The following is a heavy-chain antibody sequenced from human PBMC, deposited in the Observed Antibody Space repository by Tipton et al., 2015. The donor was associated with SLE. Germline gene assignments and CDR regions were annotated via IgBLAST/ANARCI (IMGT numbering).Heavy chain of an antibody. D-gene: IGHD6-19*01. V-gene: IGHV6-1*01. CDR3: ARGAREGPGRGSGYGRGVKVAGNYFDY. CDR2: TYYRSNWYN. CDR1: GDSVPINSSA. Sequence: GLVKPSQNLLLTCSIFGDSVPINSSAWNWIRQSPSRGLEWLVRTYYRSNWYNDYAVSVKRRITINPDTSKNQFSLQLNSVTPEDTAVYYCARGAREGPGRGSGYGRGVKVAGNYFDYWGQGTLVTVSS. J-gene: IGHJ4*02.